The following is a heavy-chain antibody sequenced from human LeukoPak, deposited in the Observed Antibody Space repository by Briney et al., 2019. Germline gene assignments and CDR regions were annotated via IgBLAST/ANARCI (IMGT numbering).Heavy chain of an antibody. V-gene: IGHV3-15*01. J-gene: IGHJ4*02. CDR2: IKSKTTGGTT. Sequence: GGSLRLSCAASGFSFSNAWMGWVRQAPGKGLEWVGRIKSKTTGGTTDFAAPVKGRFTISRDDSKNTLYLQMNSLKIEDTAVYYCTTCTGGSCYSDYWGQGTLVTVSS. D-gene: IGHD2-15*01. CDR1: GFSFSNAW. CDR3: TTCTGGSCYSDY.